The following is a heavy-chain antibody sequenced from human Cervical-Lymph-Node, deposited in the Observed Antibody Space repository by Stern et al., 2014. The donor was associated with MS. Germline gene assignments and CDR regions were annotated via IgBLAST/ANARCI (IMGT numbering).Heavy chain of an antibody. CDR2: VYHTGSA. CDR1: GDSISNDNW. V-gene: IGHV4-4*02. CDR3: ARDQGFQLMNS. D-gene: IGHD2-2*01. Sequence: QVQLQESGPGLVRPSGTLSLTCAVSGDSISNDNWWSWVRQPPGKGLEWIGEVYHTGSANYDPSLKSRVTISVDKSKNQCSLRLTSMTAADTAVYYCARDQGFQLMNSWGQGTLVIVSS. J-gene: IGHJ4*02.